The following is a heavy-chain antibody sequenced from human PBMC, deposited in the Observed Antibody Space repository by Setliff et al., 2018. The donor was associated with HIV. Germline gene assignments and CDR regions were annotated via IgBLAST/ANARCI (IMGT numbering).Heavy chain of an antibody. Sequence: SETLSLTCTVSGGSITSSTYYWGWIRQPPGKGLEWIGTVHYTGNTYHNPSLKSRVTISVEVSKNQISLKLTAVTAADSAVYYCAKELAASGLGYFDSWGRGILVTVSS. D-gene: IGHD3-22*01. CDR3: AKELAASGLGYFDS. V-gene: IGHV4-39*02. CDR2: VHYTGNT. CDR1: GGSITSSTYY. J-gene: IGHJ4*02.